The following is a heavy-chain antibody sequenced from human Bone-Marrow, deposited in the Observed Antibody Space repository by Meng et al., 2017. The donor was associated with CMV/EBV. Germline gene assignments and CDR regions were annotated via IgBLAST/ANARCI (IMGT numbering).Heavy chain of an antibody. CDR2: IKEDGSEE. D-gene: IGHD2-8*02. Sequence: GGSLRLSCATSGFIFGSYSMTWVRQAPGKAPEWVANIKEDGSEEHYVDSVKGRFTISRDNAKDSLYLQMSSLRAEDSAVYCCARGGIWGGGLDVWGQGTTVTVSS. CDR3: ARGGIWGGGLDV. CDR1: GFIFGSYS. V-gene: IGHV3-7*01. J-gene: IGHJ6*02.